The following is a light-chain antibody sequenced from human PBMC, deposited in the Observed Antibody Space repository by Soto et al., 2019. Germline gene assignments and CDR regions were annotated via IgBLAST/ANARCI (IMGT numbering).Light chain of an antibody. V-gene: IGKV3-20*01. CDR1: QSVSSTS. Sequence: EIVLTQSPGTLSLSPGERATLSCRASQSVSSTSLAWYQHKPGQAPRLLIYGASNRAAGIPDRFSGSGSGTDFTLTINRLEPEDFAVYCCQQYGGSPHTFGQGTKVEIK. CDR3: QQYGGSPHT. J-gene: IGKJ1*01. CDR2: GAS.